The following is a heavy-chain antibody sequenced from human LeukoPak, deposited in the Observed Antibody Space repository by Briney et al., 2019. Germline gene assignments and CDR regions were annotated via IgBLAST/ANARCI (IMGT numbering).Heavy chain of an antibody. Sequence: SETLSLTCTVSGGSISSYYWSWIRQPPGKGLEWIGYIYYSGSTNYNPSLKSRVTISVDTSKNQFSLKLSSVTAADTAVYYCATGALYGSGSYYNDYWGQGTLVTVSS. CDR1: GGSISSYY. D-gene: IGHD3-10*01. V-gene: IGHV4-59*01. CDR2: IYYSGST. CDR3: ATGALYGSGSYYNDY. J-gene: IGHJ4*02.